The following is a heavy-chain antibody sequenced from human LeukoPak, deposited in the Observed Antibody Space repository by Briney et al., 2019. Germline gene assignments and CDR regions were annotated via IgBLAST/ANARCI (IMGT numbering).Heavy chain of an antibody. J-gene: IGHJ4*02. CDR3: ARAYSSGWYYFDY. Sequence: GGSLRLSCAASGFTFSSYAMHGVRQAPGKGLEYVSAISSNGGSTYYANSVKGRFTISRDNSKNTLYLQMGSLRAEDMAVYYCARAYSSGWYYFDYWGQGTLVTVSS. CDR1: GFTFSSYA. V-gene: IGHV3-64*01. D-gene: IGHD6-19*01. CDR2: ISSNGGST.